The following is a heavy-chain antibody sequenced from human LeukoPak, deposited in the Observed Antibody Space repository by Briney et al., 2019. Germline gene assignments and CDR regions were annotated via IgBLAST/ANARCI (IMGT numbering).Heavy chain of an antibody. CDR2: IYTSGST. J-gene: IGHJ5*02. D-gene: IGHD3-22*01. Sequence: SETLSLTCTVSGGSISSYYWSWIRQPAGKGLEWIGRIYTSGSTNYNPSLKSRVTMSVDTSKNQFSPKLSSVTAADTAVYYCARDRQGTEYYYDSSGYYGGRYNWFDPWGQGTLVTVSS. V-gene: IGHV4-4*07. CDR1: GGSISSYY. CDR3: ARDRQGTEYYYDSSGYYGGRYNWFDP.